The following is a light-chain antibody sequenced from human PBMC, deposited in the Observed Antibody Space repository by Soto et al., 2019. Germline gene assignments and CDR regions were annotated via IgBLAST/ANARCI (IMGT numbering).Light chain of an antibody. CDR3: QHYNDYSWT. CDR1: QSISGW. CDR2: KTS. J-gene: IGKJ1*01. V-gene: IGKV1-5*03. Sequence: DIHMTQSPSTLSASVGDRVTITCRVSQSISGWLAWYQQKPGKAPNLLIYKTSSLETGVPSRFSGSGSGTEFTLTISSLQPDDFATYYCQHYNDYSWTFGQGTKVEIK.